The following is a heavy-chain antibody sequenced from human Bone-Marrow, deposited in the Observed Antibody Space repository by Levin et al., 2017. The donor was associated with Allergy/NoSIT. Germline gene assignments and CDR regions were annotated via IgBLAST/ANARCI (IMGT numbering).Heavy chain of an antibody. CDR2: MFYSGST. CDR1: GGSITTTHYY. D-gene: IGHD3-22*01. Sequence: KTSETLSLTCTVSGGSITTTHYYWGWIRQPPGRGLEWIGSMFYSGSTYYNPSLKSRVTMSVDSSKNQFSLRLSSVTAADTAVYYCATSPLGADYYDTSAYYYFDYWGQGTLVTVSS. J-gene: IGHJ4*02. V-gene: IGHV4-39*01. CDR3: ATSPLGADYYDTSAYYYFDY.